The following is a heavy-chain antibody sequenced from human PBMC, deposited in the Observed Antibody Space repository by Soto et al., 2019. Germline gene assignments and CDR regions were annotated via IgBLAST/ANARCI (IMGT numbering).Heavy chain of an antibody. Sequence: HGGSLRLSCAASGVTFSNYPMNGVRQAPGKGLEWISYSSSDSGTIYYADSVKGRFSISRDNAKNLLFLQMNSLRVEDTAVYYCASDWFYMDVWGKGTSVTVSS. V-gene: IGHV3-48*01. J-gene: IGHJ6*03. CDR2: SSSDSGTI. CDR3: ASDWFYMDV. D-gene: IGHD3-9*01. CDR1: GVTFSNYP.